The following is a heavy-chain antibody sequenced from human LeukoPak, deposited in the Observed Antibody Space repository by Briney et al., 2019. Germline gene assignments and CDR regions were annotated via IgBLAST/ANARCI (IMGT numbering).Heavy chain of an antibody. Sequence: PGRSLRLSCAASGFMFSSYAMHWVRQAPGKGLEWVAVISYDGSNKYYADSVKGRFTISRDNSKNTLYLQMDSLGAEDTAMYNCAKGQQYYYYDSTGTSGGMDVWGQGTTVTVSS. J-gene: IGHJ6*02. CDR2: ISYDGSNK. D-gene: IGHD3-22*01. CDR3: AKGQQYYYYDSTGTSGGMDV. V-gene: IGHV3-30*18. CDR1: GFMFSSYA.